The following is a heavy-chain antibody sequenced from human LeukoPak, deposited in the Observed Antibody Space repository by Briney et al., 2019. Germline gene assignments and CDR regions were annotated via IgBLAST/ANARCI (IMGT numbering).Heavy chain of an antibody. CDR2: ISAYNGNT. CDR3: ARAVTTYYYYYMDV. Sequence: GASVKVSCKASGYTFTSYGISWVRQAPGQGLEWMGWISAYNGNTNYAQKLQGRVTMTTDTSTSTAYMELRSLRSDDTAVYYCARAVTTYYYYYMDVWGKGTTVTISS. J-gene: IGHJ6*03. V-gene: IGHV1-18*01. D-gene: IGHD4-17*01. CDR1: GYTFTSYG.